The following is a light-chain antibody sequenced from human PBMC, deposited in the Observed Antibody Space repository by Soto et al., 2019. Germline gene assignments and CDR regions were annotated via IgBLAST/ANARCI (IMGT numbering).Light chain of an antibody. J-gene: IGLJ2*01. CDR2: EVT. CDR3: SSYTSSSTVV. Sequence: QSVLTQPSSLSGSPGQSITISCTGTISDFGAYNSVSWYQQHPGEAPKLLIYEVTNRPSGVSNRFSGSKSGNTASLAISGLQAEDEADYYCSSYTSSSTVVFGGGTKVTVL. V-gene: IGLV2-14*01. CDR1: ISDFGAYNS.